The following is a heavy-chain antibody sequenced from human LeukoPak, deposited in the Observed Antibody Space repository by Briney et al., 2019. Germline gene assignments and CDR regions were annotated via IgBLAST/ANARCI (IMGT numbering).Heavy chain of an antibody. CDR3: AKDSGSSYATTMDV. CDR2: IRYDGSNK. J-gene: IGHJ6*04. V-gene: IGHV3-30*02. D-gene: IGHD6-13*01. Sequence: PGGSLRLSCEGSGFTFNTYGMHWVRQTPGKGLEWVAFIRYDGSNKYYADSVKGRFTISRDNSKNTLYLQMNSLRAEDTAVYYCAKDSGSSYATTMDVWGKGTTVTVSS. CDR1: GFTFNTYG.